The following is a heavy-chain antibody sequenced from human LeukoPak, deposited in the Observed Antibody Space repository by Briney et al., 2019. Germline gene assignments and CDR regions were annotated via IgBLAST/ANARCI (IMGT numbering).Heavy chain of an antibody. J-gene: IGHJ4*02. CDR1: GFTFSSHA. CDR3: ATYSSGWFNFDY. CDR2: IRGSGGST. D-gene: IGHD6-19*01. Sequence: GGSLRLSCVVSGFTFSSHAMNWVRQAPGKGLEWVSSIRGSGGSTYYADSVKGRFTISRDNSKNTLYLQMNSLRAEDTAVYYCATYSSGWFNFDYWGQGTLVTVSS. V-gene: IGHV3-23*01.